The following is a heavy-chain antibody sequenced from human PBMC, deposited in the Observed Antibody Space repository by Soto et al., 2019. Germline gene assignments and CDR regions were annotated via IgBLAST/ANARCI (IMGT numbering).Heavy chain of an antibody. CDR1: GYTFTSHY. CDR2: INPSGGFP. J-gene: IGHJ4*02. Sequence: QVQVVQSGAEAKKPGASVKISCQAAGYTFTSHYFHWVRQAPGQGLEWMGTINPSGGFPTYAQQFQGRVTMTSGTSTSTVYTQVSRLRSDDTGVYFDARLADYMIRGVVNQGLVGYWGQGTVVSVSS. V-gene: IGHV1-46*01. CDR3: ARLADYMIRGVVNQGLVGY. D-gene: IGHD3-10*01.